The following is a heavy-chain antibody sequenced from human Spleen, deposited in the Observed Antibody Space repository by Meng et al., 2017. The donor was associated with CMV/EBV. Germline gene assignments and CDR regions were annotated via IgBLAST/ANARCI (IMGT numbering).Heavy chain of an antibody. D-gene: IGHD6-13*01. CDR1: GYTFTGYY. Sequence: CKASGYTFTGYYMHWVRQAPGQGLEWMGRINPNSGGTNYAQKFQGRVTMTRDTSISTAYMELSRLRSDDTAVYYCALAAAGTIWFDPWGQGTLVTVSS. V-gene: IGHV1-2*06. CDR3: ALAAAGTIWFDP. CDR2: INPNSGGT. J-gene: IGHJ5*02.